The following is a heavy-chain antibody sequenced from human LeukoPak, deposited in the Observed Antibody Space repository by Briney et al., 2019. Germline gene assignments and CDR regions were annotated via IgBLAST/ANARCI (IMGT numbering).Heavy chain of an antibody. Sequence: ASVKVSCKASGYTFTSYDINWVRQATGQGLEWMGWMNPNSGNTGYAQKFQGRVTMTRNTSISTAYMELSSLRSEDTAVYYCATYYYGSGDAFDIWGQGTMVAVSS. J-gene: IGHJ3*02. CDR2: MNPNSGNT. CDR1: GYTFTSYD. CDR3: ATYYYGSGDAFDI. D-gene: IGHD3-10*01. V-gene: IGHV1-8*01.